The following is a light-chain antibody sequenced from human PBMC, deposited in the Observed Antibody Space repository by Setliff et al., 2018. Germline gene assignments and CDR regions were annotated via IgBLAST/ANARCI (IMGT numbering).Light chain of an antibody. CDR1: SSDVGGYNF. Sequence: QSVLAQPASVSGSPGQSITISCTGTSSDVGGYNFVSWYQQHPGKAPKLMISEVSNRPSGVSSRFSGSKSGNTASLTISGLQAEDEADYYCSSYTSSYTHVFGTGTKGTVL. V-gene: IGLV2-14*01. CDR3: SSYTSSYTHV. CDR2: EVS. J-gene: IGLJ1*01.